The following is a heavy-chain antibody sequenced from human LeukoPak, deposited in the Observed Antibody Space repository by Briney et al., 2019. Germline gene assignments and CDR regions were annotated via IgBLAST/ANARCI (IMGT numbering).Heavy chain of an antibody. Sequence: GESLNISCAASGFTFSSYAMHWVRQAPGKGLEWVAVISYDGSNKYYADSVKGRFTISRDNSKNTLYLQMNSLRAEDTAVYYCARGLIQLWFFDYWGQGTLVTVSS. J-gene: IGHJ4*02. CDR1: GFTFSSYA. V-gene: IGHV3-30*04. CDR3: ARGLIQLWFFDY. CDR2: ISYDGSNK. D-gene: IGHD5-18*01.